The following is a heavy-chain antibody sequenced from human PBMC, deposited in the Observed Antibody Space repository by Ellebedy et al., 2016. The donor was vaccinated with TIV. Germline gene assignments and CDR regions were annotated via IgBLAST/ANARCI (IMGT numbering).Heavy chain of an antibody. CDR3: ARAGYSGYGPPLAY. V-gene: IGHV4-34*01. D-gene: IGHD5-12*01. J-gene: IGHJ4*02. CDR2: INHSGST. CDR1: GLTFSNNA. Sequence: MPGGSLRLSCAASGLTFSNNAMSWVRQPPGKGLEWIGEINHSGSTNYNPSLKSRVTISVDTSKNQFSLKLSSVTAADTAVYYCARAGYSGYGPPLAYWGQGTLVTVSS.